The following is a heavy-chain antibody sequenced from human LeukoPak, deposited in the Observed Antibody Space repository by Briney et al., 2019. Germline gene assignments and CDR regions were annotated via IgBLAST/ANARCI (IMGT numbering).Heavy chain of an antibody. CDR1: GFTISGYA. CDR3: ARDFGLTGKVDY. Sequence: GGSLRLSCAASGFTISGYAMHWVRQAPGKGLESVSAISSNGGSTYYANSVKGRFTISRDNSKDTLYLQMGSLRAEDLAVYYCARDFGLTGKVDYWGQGTLVTVSS. CDR2: ISSNGGST. V-gene: IGHV3-64*01. D-gene: IGHD1-20*01. J-gene: IGHJ4*02.